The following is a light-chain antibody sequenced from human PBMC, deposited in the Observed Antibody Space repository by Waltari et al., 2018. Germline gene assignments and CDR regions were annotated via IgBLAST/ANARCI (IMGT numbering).Light chain of an antibody. J-gene: IGKJ4*01. V-gene: IGKV3-15*01. Sequence: EIVMTQSPATLSVSPGERATLPCRARQSVSSNLAWYQQKPGQAPTLLIYGASTRATGIPARFSGSGSGTEFTLTISSMQSEDFAVYYCQQYNNWPPLTFGGGTKVEIK. CDR2: GAS. CDR3: QQYNNWPPLT. CDR1: QSVSSN.